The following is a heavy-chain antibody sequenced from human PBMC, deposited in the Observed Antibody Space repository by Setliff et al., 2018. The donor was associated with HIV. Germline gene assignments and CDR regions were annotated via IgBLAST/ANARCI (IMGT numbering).Heavy chain of an antibody. CDR1: GGPLSGHY. CDR2: TSHSGKT. D-gene: IGHD2-2*01. V-gene: IGHV4-34*01. Sequence: LSLTCAVYGGPLSGHYWSWIRQPPGQGLEWIGETSHSGKTNYNPSPKSRVTTSVDTSKNQFSLKLTSVTAADTAVYYCVTSSSWSSRLNFWGPGMLVTVSS. CDR3: VTSSSWSSRLNF. J-gene: IGHJ4*02.